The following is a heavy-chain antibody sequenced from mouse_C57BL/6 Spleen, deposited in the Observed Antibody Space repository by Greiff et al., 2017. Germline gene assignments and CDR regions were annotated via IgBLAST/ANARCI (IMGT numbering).Heavy chain of an antibody. D-gene: IGHD1-1*01. CDR3: ARGGSIYYYGSSYVYGYAMDY. J-gene: IGHJ4*01. V-gene: IGHV5-4*01. CDR2: ISDGGSYT. CDR1: GFTFSSYA. Sequence: EVQGVESGGGLVKPGGSLKLSCAASGFTFSSYAMSWVRQTPEKRLEWVATISDGGSYTYYPDNVKGRFTISRDNAKNNLYLQMSHLKSEDTAMYYCARGGSIYYYGSSYVYGYAMDYWGQGTSVTVSS.